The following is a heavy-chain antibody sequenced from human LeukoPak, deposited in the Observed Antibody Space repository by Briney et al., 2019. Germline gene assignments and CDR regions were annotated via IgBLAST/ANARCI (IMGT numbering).Heavy chain of an antibody. V-gene: IGHV3-66*02. CDR1: GFNLNEFW. J-gene: IGHJ3*02. CDR2: IYSGGST. CDR3: ARVNIATDTDAFDI. Sequence: GGSLRLSCVASGFNLNEFWMTWVRQVPGKGLEWVSVIYSGGSTYYADSVKGRFTISRDNSQNTLYLQMNSLRAEDTAVYYCARVNIATDTDAFDIWGQGTMVTVSS. D-gene: IGHD2/OR15-2a*01.